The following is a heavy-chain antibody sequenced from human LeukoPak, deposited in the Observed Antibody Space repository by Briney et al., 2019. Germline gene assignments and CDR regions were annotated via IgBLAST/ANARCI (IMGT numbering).Heavy chain of an antibody. V-gene: IGHV4-59*01. CDR2: VYYSGST. D-gene: IGHD3-10*01. Sequence: MTSETLSLTCTVSGGSISSYYWSWIRQPPGKGLEWIGYVYYSGSTNYNPPLKSRVTISVDTSKNQFSLKLSSVTAADTAVYYCARSELLWFGGVNSGFDYWGQGTLVTVSS. CDR3: ARSELLWFGGVNSGFDY. CDR1: GGSISSYY. J-gene: IGHJ4*02.